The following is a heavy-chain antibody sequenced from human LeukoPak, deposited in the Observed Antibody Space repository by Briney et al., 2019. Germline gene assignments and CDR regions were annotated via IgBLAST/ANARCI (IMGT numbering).Heavy chain of an antibody. J-gene: IGHJ5*02. D-gene: IGHD6-13*01. CDR1: GGSIISASYY. CDR2: IFYSGST. V-gene: IGHV4-39*01. Sequence: SETLSLTCTVPGGSIISASYYWAWIRQPPGKGLEWIGSIFYSGSTYYNPPLKSRVTISVDTSKNQFSLKLSSVTAADAAVYYCARQSYSSNEYTMGWFDPWGQGTLVTVSS. CDR3: ARQSYSSNEYTMGWFDP.